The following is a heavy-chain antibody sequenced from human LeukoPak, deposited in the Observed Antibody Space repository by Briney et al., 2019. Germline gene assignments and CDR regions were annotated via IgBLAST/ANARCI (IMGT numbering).Heavy chain of an antibody. J-gene: IGHJ4*02. CDR2: IIPIFGTA. V-gene: IGHV1-69*13. CDR3: ARAVAGTEGGGY. D-gene: IGHD6-19*01. Sequence: ASVKVSCKASGGTFSSYAISWVRQAPGQGLEWMGGIIPIFGTANYAQKFQGRVTITADESTSTAYMELSSLRSEDTAVYYCARAVAGTEGGGYWGQGTLVTVSS. CDR1: GGTFSSYA.